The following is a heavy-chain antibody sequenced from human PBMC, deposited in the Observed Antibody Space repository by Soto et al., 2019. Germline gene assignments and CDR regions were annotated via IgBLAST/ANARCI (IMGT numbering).Heavy chain of an antibody. Sequence: PGGSLRLSCAASGFTFSSYAMSWVRQAPGKGLEWVSAISGSGGSTYYADSVKGRFTISRDNSKNTLYLQMNSLRAEDTAVYYCAKAEVLMTTVSNFDYWGQGTLVTVSS. CDR1: GFTFSSYA. V-gene: IGHV3-23*01. J-gene: IGHJ4*02. CDR3: AKAEVLMTTVSNFDY. D-gene: IGHD4-17*01. CDR2: ISGSGGST.